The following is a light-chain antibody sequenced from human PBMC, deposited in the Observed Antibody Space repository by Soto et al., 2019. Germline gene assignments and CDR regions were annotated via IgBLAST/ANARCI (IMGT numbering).Light chain of an antibody. V-gene: IGLV4-60*02. J-gene: IGLJ3*02. CDR2: LEGSGSY. CDR3: ETWDSNTRV. Sequence: QSVLTQSSSASASLGSSVKLTCTLSSGHSSHIIAWHQQQSGKAPRYLMKLEGSGSYHKGSGVPDRFSGSTSGADRYLTISNLQFEDEADYYCETWDSNTRVFGGGTKLTVL. CDR1: SGHSSHI.